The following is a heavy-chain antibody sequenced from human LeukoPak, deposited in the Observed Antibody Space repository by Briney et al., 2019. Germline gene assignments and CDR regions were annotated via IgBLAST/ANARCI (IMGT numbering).Heavy chain of an antibody. CDR3: ARAYSSSSTD. CDR2: ISYTGST. V-gene: IGHV4-31*02. Sequence: SQTLSLTCTVSTGSITSGGYYWSWIRQLPGKGLEWIGFISYTGSTHYNPSLKSRVTISQRTSQNQFSLKLSSVTAADTAIYYCARAYSSSSTDWGQGMLVTVSS. J-gene: IGHJ4*02. D-gene: IGHD2-2*01. CDR1: TGSITSGGYY.